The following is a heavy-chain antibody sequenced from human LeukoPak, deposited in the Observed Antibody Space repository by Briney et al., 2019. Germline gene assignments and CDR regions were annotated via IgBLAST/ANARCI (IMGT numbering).Heavy chain of an antibody. CDR3: ARGYYDFWSGYSTPFDY. Sequence: PGGSLRLSCAASGFTFSSYGMHWVRQAPGKGLEWVAFIRYDGSNKYYADSVKGRFTISRDNAKNSLYLQMNSLRAEDTAVYYCARGYYDFWSGYSTPFDYWGQGTLVTVSS. J-gene: IGHJ4*02. D-gene: IGHD3-3*01. CDR1: GFTFSSYG. CDR2: IRYDGSNK. V-gene: IGHV3-30*02.